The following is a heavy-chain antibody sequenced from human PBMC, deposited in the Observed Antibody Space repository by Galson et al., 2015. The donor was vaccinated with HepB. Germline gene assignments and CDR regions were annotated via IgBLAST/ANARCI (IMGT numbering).Heavy chain of an antibody. D-gene: IGHD2-15*01. Sequence: SLRLSCAASGFTFNTYGMSWVRQSPGKGLEWVSVTSNSGRTTYYADSVKGRFTISRDNSNNMLYLQMNSLRAEDTAVYFCAKERAFCGGNCYSLVDYWGQGTLVTVSS. CDR3: AKERAFCGGNCYSLVDY. CDR1: GFTFNTYG. V-gene: IGHV3-23*01. CDR2: TSNSGRTT. J-gene: IGHJ4*02.